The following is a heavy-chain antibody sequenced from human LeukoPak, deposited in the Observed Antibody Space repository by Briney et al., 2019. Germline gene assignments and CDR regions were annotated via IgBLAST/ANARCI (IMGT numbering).Heavy chain of an antibody. Sequence: GALRPSCAASGFTFSSYTMNWVRQAPGKGLEWVSSITSSSDYIHYADSMKGRFTISRDNAKSSLYLQMNSLRAEDTAVYYCASSDYSNYVFKYWGQGTLVTVSS. J-gene: IGHJ4*02. CDR1: GFTFSSYT. D-gene: IGHD4-11*01. CDR3: ASSDYSNYVFKY. V-gene: IGHV3-21*01. CDR2: ITSSSDYI.